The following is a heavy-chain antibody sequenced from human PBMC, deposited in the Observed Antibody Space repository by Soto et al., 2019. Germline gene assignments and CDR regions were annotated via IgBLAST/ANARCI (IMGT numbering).Heavy chain of an antibody. CDR1: GGSIRDYF. J-gene: IGHJ4*02. CDR2: IYYSGRT. Sequence: SETLSLTCTVSGGSIRDYFWTWIRQPPGKGLEWIGYIYYSGRTNYNPSLKSRVSISVDTSKNHFSLQLSSVIAADTAVYYCARADPDASVGYWGQGTLVTVSS. V-gene: IGHV4-59*01. CDR3: ARADPDASVGY. D-gene: IGHD3-16*01.